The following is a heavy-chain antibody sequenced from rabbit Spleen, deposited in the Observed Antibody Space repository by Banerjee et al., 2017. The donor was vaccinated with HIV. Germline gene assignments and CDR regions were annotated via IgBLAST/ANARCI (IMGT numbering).Heavy chain of an antibody. CDR3: ARETSSGWGVVSYYFNL. J-gene: IGHJ4*01. CDR1: GFSFSNKAV. Sequence: QEQLVESGGGLVKPEGSLKLSCTASGFSFSNKAVMCWVRQAPGKGLEWIACIYSGSSGDTYYASWAKGRFTISKTSSTTVTLQMTSLTAADTATYFCARETSSGWGVVSYYFNLWGQGTLVTVS. D-gene: IGHD4-1*01. CDR2: IYSGSSGDT. V-gene: IGHV1S45*01.